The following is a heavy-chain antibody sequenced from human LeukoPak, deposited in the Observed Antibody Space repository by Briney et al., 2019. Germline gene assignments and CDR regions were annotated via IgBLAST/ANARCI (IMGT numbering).Heavy chain of an antibody. CDR3: ARRYSSSWYDYFDY. D-gene: IGHD6-13*01. Sequence: SETLSLTCTVSGGSISSGSYYWSWIRQPAGKGLEWIGRIYTSGSTNYNPSLKSRVTISVDTSKNQFSLKLSSVTAADTAVYYCARRYSSSWYDYFDYWGQGTLVTVSS. J-gene: IGHJ4*02. CDR2: IYTSGST. CDR1: GGSISSGSYY. V-gene: IGHV4-61*02.